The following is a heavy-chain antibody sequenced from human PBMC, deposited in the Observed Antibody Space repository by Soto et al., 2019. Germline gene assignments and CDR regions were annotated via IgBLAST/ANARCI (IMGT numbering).Heavy chain of an antibody. CDR3: ARQGWFGELVGWFDP. CDR1: GGSISGYY. Sequence: SETLSLTCTVSGGSISGYYWSWIRQPAGKGLEWIGRIYTSGSTNYNPSLKSRVTMSVDTSKNQFSLKLSSVTAADTAVYYCARQGWFGELVGWFDPWGQGTLVTVSS. CDR2: IYTSGST. J-gene: IGHJ5*02. V-gene: IGHV4-4*07. D-gene: IGHD3-10*01.